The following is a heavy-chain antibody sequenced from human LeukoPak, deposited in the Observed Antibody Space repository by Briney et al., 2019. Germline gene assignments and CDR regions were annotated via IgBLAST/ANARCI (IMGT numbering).Heavy chain of an antibody. CDR2: TSPSGGTI. Sequence: GGSLRLSCAASGFTFSDYYMSWIRQAPETGLEWLSYTSPSGGTIYYTDSVKGRFTMSRDNAQNALYLEMNSLRAEDTAVYYCAREKKTEWTTGAFDTWGQGTMVIVSS. CDR3: AREKKTEWTTGAFDT. D-gene: IGHD3-3*01. V-gene: IGHV3-11*01. CDR1: GFTFSDYY. J-gene: IGHJ3*02.